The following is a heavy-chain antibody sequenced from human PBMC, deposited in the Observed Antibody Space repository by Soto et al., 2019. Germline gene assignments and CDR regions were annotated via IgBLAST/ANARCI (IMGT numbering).Heavy chain of an antibody. D-gene: IGHD3-9*01. CDR1: GYTFTSYA. CDR2: LNAGNGNT. CDR3: ARGTELRYFDWLFDY. V-gene: IGHV1-3*01. J-gene: IGHJ4*02. Sequence: QVQLVQSGAEVKKPGASVKVSCKASGYTFTSYAMHWVRQALGQRLEWMGWLNAGNGNTKYSQMFQGRVTITRDTSASTVYMELNSLRSEDTAVYYCARGTELRYFDWLFDYWGQGTLVTVSS.